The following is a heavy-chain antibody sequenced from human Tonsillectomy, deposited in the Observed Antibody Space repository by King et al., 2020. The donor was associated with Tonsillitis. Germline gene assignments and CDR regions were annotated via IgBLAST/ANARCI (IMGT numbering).Heavy chain of an antibody. J-gene: IGHJ6*02. D-gene: IGHD3-3*01. Sequence: VQLVESGGGVVQPGRSLRLSCAASGFTFSSYGMHWVRQAPGKGLEWVAVIWYDGSNKYYADSVKGRFTISRDNSKNTLYLQMNSLRAEDTAVYYCARDLSNDDFWSGPRAYYYYYGMDVWGQGTTVTVSS. CDR3: ARDLSNDDFWSGPRAYYYYYGMDV. CDR1: GFTFSSYG. V-gene: IGHV3-33*01. CDR2: IWYDGSNK.